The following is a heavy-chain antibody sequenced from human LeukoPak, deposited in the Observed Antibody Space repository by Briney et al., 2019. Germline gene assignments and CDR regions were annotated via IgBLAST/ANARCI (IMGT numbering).Heavy chain of an antibody. D-gene: IGHD3-22*01. CDR1: GFTVSSNY. V-gene: IGHV3-53*01. J-gene: IGHJ4*02. CDR3: ARAGYYDSSGYYY. Sequence: GGSLRLSCAASGFTVSSNYMSWVREAPGKGLEWVSVIYSGGSTYYADSVKGRFTISRDNSKNTLYLQMDSLRAEDTDVYYCARAGYYDSSGYYYWGQGTLVTVSS. CDR2: IYSGGST.